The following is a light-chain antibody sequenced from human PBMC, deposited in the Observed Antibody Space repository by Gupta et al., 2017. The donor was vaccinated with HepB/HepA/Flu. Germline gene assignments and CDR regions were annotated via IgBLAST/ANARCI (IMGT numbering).Light chain of an antibody. CDR2: GAS. J-gene: IGKJ2*04. CDR3: QQYGSSPLMCS. V-gene: IGKV3-20*01. Sequence: EIVLTQSPGILSLSPGERATLPCRASQSVSSSYLAWYQQKPGQAPRLLIYGASSRATGIPDRFSGSGSGTDFTLTISRLEPEDFAVYYCQQYGSSPLMCSFGQGTKLEIK. CDR1: QSVSSSY.